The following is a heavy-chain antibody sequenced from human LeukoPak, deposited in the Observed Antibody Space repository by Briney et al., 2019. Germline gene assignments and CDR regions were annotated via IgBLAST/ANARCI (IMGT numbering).Heavy chain of an antibody. CDR3: ARESGSVTSEVDFDY. D-gene: IGHD4-17*01. V-gene: IGHV3-7*01. J-gene: IGHJ4*02. Sequence: GGALRLSCGACGCTFSSYWMIGVRRAPGEGRQGWAAIRQDGSQKYYVGPVKRRLTIYRDNGQNSLYLQLNSLRAEDTAVYYCARESGSVTSEVDFDYWGQGTLVTVSS. CDR1: GCTFSSYW. CDR2: IRQDGSQK.